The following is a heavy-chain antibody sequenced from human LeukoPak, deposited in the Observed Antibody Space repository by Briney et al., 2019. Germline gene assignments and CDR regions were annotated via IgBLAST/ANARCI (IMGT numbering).Heavy chain of an antibody. Sequence: GRSLRLSCVVSGLTLGNACMSWVRHAPGKGLEWVGRIKSKNVGETTEYAAPVQGRFTISRDDSKNTVYLQMRSLKTEDTAVYYCATGPGNSGYWGQGTLVTVSS. CDR2: IKSKNVGETT. J-gene: IGHJ4*02. V-gene: IGHV3-15*01. CDR1: GLTLGNAC. D-gene: IGHD4-23*01. CDR3: ATGPGNSGY.